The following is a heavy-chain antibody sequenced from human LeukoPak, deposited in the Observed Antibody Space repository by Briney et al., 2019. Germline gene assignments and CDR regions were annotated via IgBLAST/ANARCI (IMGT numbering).Heavy chain of an antibody. CDR2: ISRSGNNI. V-gene: IGHV3-11*04. CDR3: ARSYGDV. J-gene: IGHJ6*04. CDR1: GFIFSDYY. D-gene: IGHD3-10*01. Sequence: GGSLRLSCVGSGFIFSDYYMTWARQAPGKGLEGVAYISRSGNNIYYAESVKGRFAISRDNVENSLYLHMSSLRAEDTASYSCARSYGDVWGKGTMVTVSS.